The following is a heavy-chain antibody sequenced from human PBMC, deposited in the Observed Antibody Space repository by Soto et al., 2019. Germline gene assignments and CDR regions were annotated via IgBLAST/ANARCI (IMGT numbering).Heavy chain of an antibody. CDR2: INSDGSST. V-gene: IGHV3-74*01. Sequence: GGSLRLSCAASGFTFSSYWMHWVRQAPGKGLVWVSRINSDGSSTSYADSVKGRFTISRDNAKNTLYLQMNSLRAEDTAVYYCARDKGYCSSTSCYGVNWFDPWGQGTLVTVSS. J-gene: IGHJ5*02. D-gene: IGHD2-2*01. CDR3: ARDKGYCSSTSCYGVNWFDP. CDR1: GFTFSSYW.